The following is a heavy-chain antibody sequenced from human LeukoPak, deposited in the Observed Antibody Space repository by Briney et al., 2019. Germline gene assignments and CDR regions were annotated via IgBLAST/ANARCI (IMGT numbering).Heavy chain of an antibody. CDR1: GGSFSCSY. D-gene: IGHD3-10*01. J-gene: IGHJ4*02. V-gene: IGHV4-34*01. CDR3: ASYYYGSGSYFY. CDR2: INHSGST. Sequence: SETLSLTCAVHGGSFSCSYWSWIRQPPGKGLEWIGEINHSGSTYYNPSLKSRVTISVDTSKNQFSLKLSSVTAADTAVYYCASYYYGSGSYFYWGQGTLVTVSS.